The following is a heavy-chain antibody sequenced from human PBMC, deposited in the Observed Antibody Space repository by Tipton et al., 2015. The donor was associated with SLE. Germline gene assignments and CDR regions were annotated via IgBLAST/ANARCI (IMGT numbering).Heavy chain of an antibody. Sequence: SLRLSCSVSGFRLDEYNMNWVRQTPEKGLEGGALLTWGGDHTNYADSFKGRFIISRDDDKTSLFLQMNSLRSGDSGVYYCAKAHLPNSYFDVMDLWGQGTPVTVSS. J-gene: IGHJ6*02. CDR1: GFRLDEYN. D-gene: IGHD4-23*01. CDR3: AKAHLPNSYFDVMDL. CDR2: LTWGGDHT. V-gene: IGHV3-43*01.